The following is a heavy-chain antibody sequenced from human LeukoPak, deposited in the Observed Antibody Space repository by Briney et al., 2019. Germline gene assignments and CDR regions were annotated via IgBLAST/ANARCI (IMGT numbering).Heavy chain of an antibody. V-gene: IGHV3-21*01. D-gene: IGHD1-26*01. CDR3: ARDLKVGRGY. J-gene: IGHJ4*02. Sequence: GGSLRLPCAASGFTFSSYSMNWVRQAPGKGLEWVSSISSSSSYIYYADSVKGRFTISRDNAKNSLYLQMNSLRAEDTAVYYCARDLKVGRGYWGQGTLVTVSS. CDR2: ISSSSSYI. CDR1: GFTFSSYS.